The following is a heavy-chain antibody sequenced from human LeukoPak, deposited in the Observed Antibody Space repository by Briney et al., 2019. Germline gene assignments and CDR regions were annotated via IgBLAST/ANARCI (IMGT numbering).Heavy chain of an antibody. CDR2: IFYSGST. CDR1: GGSISSNY. CDR3: AKSNGYGLVDI. D-gene: IGHD3-10*01. Sequence: SETLSLTCTVSGGSISSNYWGWVRQPPGKGLEWIGNIFYSGSTYYSPSLKSRVTISLDTSRNQFSLKLNSVTAADTAVYYCAKSNGYGLVDIWGQGTMATVSS. J-gene: IGHJ3*02. V-gene: IGHV4-39*07.